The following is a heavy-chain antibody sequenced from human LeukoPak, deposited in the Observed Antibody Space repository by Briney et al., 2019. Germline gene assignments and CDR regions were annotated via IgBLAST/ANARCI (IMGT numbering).Heavy chain of an antibody. V-gene: IGHV4-39*07. CDR3: ARDLGNYNWNYGWFDP. CDR2: IYYTGDT. D-gene: IGHD1-7*01. Sequence: SETLSLTCTVSGVSISSSSHYWGWIRQTPGKGLEWIGSIYYTGDTYYNQSLKSRVTISVDTSKNQFSLGLNSVTAADTAVYYCARDLGNYNWNYGWFDPWGQGALVTVSS. CDR1: GVSISSSSHY. J-gene: IGHJ5*02.